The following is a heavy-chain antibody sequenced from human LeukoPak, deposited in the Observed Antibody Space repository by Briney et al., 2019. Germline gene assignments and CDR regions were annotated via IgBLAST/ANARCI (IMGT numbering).Heavy chain of an antibody. CDR2: LYNGGST. Sequence: PSETLSLTCTVSGASISSDYWTWIRQPPGKGLEWIGDLYNGGSTNYNPSLKSRVTISVDMSKNQFSLKLRSVTAADTAVYYCARPGYSSGWYGDWSQGTLVTVSS. V-gene: IGHV4-59*01. CDR1: GASISSDY. D-gene: IGHD6-19*01. CDR3: ARPGYSSGWYGD. J-gene: IGHJ4*02.